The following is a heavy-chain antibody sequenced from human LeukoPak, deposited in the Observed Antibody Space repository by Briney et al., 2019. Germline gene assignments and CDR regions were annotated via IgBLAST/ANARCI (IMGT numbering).Heavy chain of an antibody. V-gene: IGHV1-18*01. Sequence: ASVKVSCKASGYTFTSYGMSWVRQAPGQGVEGIGSISSYHGNTNHAPKLQDRVPMTTHTSTTPAYMELRSLSSDDTAVYYCARGEWELHPIDYWGQGTLVTVSS. CDR2: ISSYHGNT. CDR1: GYTFTSYG. J-gene: IGHJ4*02. CDR3: ARGEWELHPIDY. D-gene: IGHD1-26*01.